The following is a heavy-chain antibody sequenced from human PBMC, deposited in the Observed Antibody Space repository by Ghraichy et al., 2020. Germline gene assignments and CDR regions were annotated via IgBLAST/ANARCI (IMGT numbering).Heavy chain of an antibody. D-gene: IGHD6-19*01. Sequence: GESLNISCAASGFTVSSNYMSWVRQAPGKGLEWVSVIYSGGSTYYADSVKGRFTISRDNSKNTLYLQMNSLRAEDTAVYYCARRIARSSGFDYWGQGTLVTVSS. CDR2: IYSGGST. J-gene: IGHJ4*02. CDR3: ARRIARSSGFDY. V-gene: IGHV3-53*01. CDR1: GFTVSSNY.